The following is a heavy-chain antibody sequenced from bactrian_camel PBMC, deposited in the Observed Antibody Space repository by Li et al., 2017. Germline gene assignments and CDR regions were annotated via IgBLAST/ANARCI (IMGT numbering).Heavy chain of an antibody. J-gene: IGHJ6*01. V-gene: IGHV3S1*01. CDR3: AAAWTVENWAAAHEYSF. D-gene: IGHD1*01. CDR2: IYTGSGNT. Sequence: HVQLVESGGGSVQAGESLRLSCAASGYTYNRNCMAWFRQAPGKEREGVACIYTGSGNTYYTDSVKGRFTISQDYAKNTVYLQMNDLKPEDTAMYYCAAAWTVENWAAAHEYSFWGQGTQVTVS. CDR1: GYTYNRNC.